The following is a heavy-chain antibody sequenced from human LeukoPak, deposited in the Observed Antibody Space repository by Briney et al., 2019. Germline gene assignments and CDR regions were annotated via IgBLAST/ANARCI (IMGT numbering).Heavy chain of an antibody. CDR3: ARDNYYDPSYYMDV. CDR2: IYTSGST. J-gene: IGHJ6*03. Sequence: SETLSLTCTVSGYSISSGYYWSWIRQPAGKGLEWIGRIYTSGSTNYNPSLKSRVTISVDTSKNQFSLKLSSVAAADTAVYYCARDNYYDPSYYMDVWGKGTTVTISS. V-gene: IGHV4-61*02. CDR1: GYSISSGYY. D-gene: IGHD3-22*01.